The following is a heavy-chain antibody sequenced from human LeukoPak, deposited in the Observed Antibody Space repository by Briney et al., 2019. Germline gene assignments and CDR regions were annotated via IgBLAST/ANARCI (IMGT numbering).Heavy chain of an antibody. CDR3: ARDRFGESTFDY. J-gene: IGHJ4*02. CDR1: GFTFSSYS. V-gene: IGHV3-21*01. CDR2: ISSSSSYI. Sequence: GGSLRLSCAPSGFTFSSYSMNWVRQAPGKGLEWVSSISSSSSYIYYADSVKGRFTISRDNAKNSLYLQMNSLRAEDTAVYYCARDRFGESTFDYWGQGTLVTVSS. D-gene: IGHD3-10*01.